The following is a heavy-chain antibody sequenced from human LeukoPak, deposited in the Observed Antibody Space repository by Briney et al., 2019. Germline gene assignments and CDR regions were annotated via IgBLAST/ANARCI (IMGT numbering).Heavy chain of an antibody. CDR1: GFTFSSYS. CDR2: ISSSSSYI. D-gene: IGHD6-13*01. CDR3: ARVRADGDAFDI. V-gene: IGHV3-21*01. J-gene: IGHJ3*02. Sequence: PGGSLRLSCAASGFTFSSYSMNWVRQAPGKGLEWVSSISSSSSYIYYADSVKGRFTISRDNAKNSLYLQMNSLRAEDTAVYYCARVRADGDAFDIWGQGTMVTVSS.